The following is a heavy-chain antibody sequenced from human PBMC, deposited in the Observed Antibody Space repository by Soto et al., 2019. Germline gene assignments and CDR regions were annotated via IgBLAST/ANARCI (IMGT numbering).Heavy chain of an antibody. Sequence: EVQLLESGGGLVQPGGSLRLSCAASGFTFSNYAMNWVRQAPGKGLEWVSTISGSGGSPYYADSVKGRFTISRDNSKNTLYLQMNSLSAVDSAIYCCATEGTSGLYYVAYWGKGTLVTVAS. J-gene: IGHJ4*02. CDR2: ISGSGGSP. V-gene: IGHV3-23*01. D-gene: IGHD6-19*01. CDR1: GFTFSNYA. CDR3: ATEGTSGLYYVAY.